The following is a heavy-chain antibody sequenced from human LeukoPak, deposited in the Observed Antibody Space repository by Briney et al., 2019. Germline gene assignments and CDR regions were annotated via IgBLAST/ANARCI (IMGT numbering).Heavy chain of an antibody. CDR2: ISGSGDSI. CDR3: ARDRSTLRTFNDY. V-gene: IGHV3-23*01. D-gene: IGHD3-3*01. J-gene: IGHJ4*02. CDR1: GFTFGNYA. Sequence: GGSLRLSCAASGFTFGNYAMNWVRQTPGKGLEWVSAISGSGDSIYYADSVKGRFTISRDNSKNTLYLQMNSLGAEDTAVYYCARDRSTLRTFNDYWGQGTLVTVSS.